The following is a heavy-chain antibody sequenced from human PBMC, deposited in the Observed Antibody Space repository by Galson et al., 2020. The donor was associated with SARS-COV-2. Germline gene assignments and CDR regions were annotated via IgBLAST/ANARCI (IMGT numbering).Heavy chain of an antibody. V-gene: IGHV6-1*01. Sequence: SQTPSLSCAISGDSLSSNSAASNWSRHSPSRGLEWLGSTYYRSKWSNDYAVSVKSRITNNPDTSKNQVSLQLNSVTPEDTAVYYCARDWEGSQNRVIHYYYGMDVWGQGTTVTVSS. CDR1: GDSLSSNSAA. D-gene: IGHD1-26*01. CDR3: ARDWEGSQNRVIHYYYGMDV. J-gene: IGHJ6*02. CDR2: TYYRSKWSN.